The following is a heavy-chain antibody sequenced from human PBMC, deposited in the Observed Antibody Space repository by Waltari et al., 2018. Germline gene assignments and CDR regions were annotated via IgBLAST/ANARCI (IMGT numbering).Heavy chain of an antibody. J-gene: IGHJ4*02. Sequence: QVQLVQSGAEVKKPGASVKVSCKASGYTFTGYYMHWVRQAPGQGLEWMGWINPNSGGTNYAQKVQGRVTMTRDTSISTAYMELSRLRSDDTAVYYCARVRDIVGATTGFDYWGQGTLVTVSS. V-gene: IGHV1-2*02. CDR2: INPNSGGT. CDR3: ARVRDIVGATTGFDY. CDR1: GYTFTGYY. D-gene: IGHD1-26*01.